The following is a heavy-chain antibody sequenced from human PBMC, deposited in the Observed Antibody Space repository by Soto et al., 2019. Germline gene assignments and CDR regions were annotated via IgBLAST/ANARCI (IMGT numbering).Heavy chain of an antibody. J-gene: IGHJ4*02. CDR2: IYYSGST. CDR3: ASAAIMEMATIDY. CDR1: GGSISSGDYY. V-gene: IGHV4-30-4*01. Sequence: SETLSLTCTVSGGSISSGDYYWSWIRQPPGKGLEWIGYIYYSGSTYYNPSLKSRVTISVDTSKNQFSLKLSSVTAVDTAVYYCASAAIMEMATIDYWGQGTLVTVSS. D-gene: IGHD2-2*01.